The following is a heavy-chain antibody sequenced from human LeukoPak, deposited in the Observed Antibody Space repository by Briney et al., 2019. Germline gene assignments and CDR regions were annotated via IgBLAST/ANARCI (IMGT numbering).Heavy chain of an antibody. CDR2: IYYSGTT. Sequence: PSETLSLTCTVSSGSISSADYYWNWVRQHPGKGLEWIGYIYYSGTTFYNPSLKSRISISLDTSKNQFSLRLSSVTAADTAVYYCAGGPDRAKVGYWGRGALVTVSS. J-gene: IGHJ4*02. CDR1: SGSISSADYY. CDR3: AGGPDRAKVGY. V-gene: IGHV4-31*03. D-gene: IGHD1-26*01.